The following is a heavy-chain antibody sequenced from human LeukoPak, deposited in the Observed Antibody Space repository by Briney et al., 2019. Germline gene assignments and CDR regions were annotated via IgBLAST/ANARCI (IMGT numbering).Heavy chain of an antibody. CDR3: ARDRRSWYDI. CDR2: ISYDGSNK. CDR1: GFTFSSYA. J-gene: IGHJ4*02. Sequence: PGGSLRLSCAASGFTFSSYAMHWVRQAPGEGLEWVAVISYDGSNKYYADSVKGRFTISRDNSKNTLYLQMNSLRAEDTAVYYCARDRRSWYDIWGQGTLVTVSS. V-gene: IGHV3-30-3*01. D-gene: IGHD6-13*01.